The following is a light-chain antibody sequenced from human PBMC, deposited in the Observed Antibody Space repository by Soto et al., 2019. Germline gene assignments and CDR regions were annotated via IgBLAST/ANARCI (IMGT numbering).Light chain of an antibody. V-gene: IGKV1-5*03. J-gene: IGKJ1*01. Sequence: DIQMTQSPSTLSASVGDRVTITCRASQSISSWLAWYQQKPGKAPKLLIYKASSLESGLPSRFSGSGSGTECTLTISSLEPDDFTTYYCQQYNSYPWTFDQGTKVEIK. CDR1: QSISSW. CDR2: KAS. CDR3: QQYNSYPWT.